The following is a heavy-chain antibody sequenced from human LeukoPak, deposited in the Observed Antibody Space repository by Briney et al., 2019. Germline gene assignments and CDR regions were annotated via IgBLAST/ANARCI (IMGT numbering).Heavy chain of an antibody. Sequence: GGSLRLSCAASGFTFSSYEMNWVRQAPGKGLEWVSYISSSGSTIYYADSVKGRFTISRDNAKNSLYLQMNSLRAEDTAVYYCAKVEQWLRGYYFDYWGQGTLVTVSS. CDR3: AKVEQWLRGYYFDY. J-gene: IGHJ4*02. CDR2: ISSSGSTI. D-gene: IGHD6-19*01. CDR1: GFTFSSYE. V-gene: IGHV3-48*03.